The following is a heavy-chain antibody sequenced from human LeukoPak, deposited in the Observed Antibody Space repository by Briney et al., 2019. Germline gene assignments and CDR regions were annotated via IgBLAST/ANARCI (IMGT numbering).Heavy chain of an antibody. Sequence: GGSLSLSCAASGFSFSSHSMNWVRQAPGKGLEWISYISSGGSTKYYVDSVRGRFTISRDNDKNSMYLQMNSLRAEDTAVYYCVRDDTGTESNYYGMDVWGQGTMVTVSS. CDR1: GFSFSSHS. CDR2: ISSGGSTK. CDR3: VRDDTGTESNYYGMDV. D-gene: IGHD1/OR15-1a*01. J-gene: IGHJ6*02. V-gene: IGHV3-48*01.